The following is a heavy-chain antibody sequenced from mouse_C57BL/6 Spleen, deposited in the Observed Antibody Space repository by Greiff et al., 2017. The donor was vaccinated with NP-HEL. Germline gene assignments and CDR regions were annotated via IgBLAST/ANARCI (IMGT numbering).Heavy chain of an antibody. J-gene: IGHJ3*01. CDR1: GFSLTSYA. D-gene: IGHD2-4*01. V-gene: IGHV2-9-1*01. Sequence: QVQLKESGPGLVAPSQSLSITCTVSGFSLTSYAISWVRQPPGKGLEWLGVIWTGGGTNYNSALKSRLSISKDNSKSQVFLKMNSLQTDDTARSYCARSADYDYDEAWFAYWGQGTLVTVSA. CDR2: IWTGGGT. CDR3: ARSADYDYDEAWFAY.